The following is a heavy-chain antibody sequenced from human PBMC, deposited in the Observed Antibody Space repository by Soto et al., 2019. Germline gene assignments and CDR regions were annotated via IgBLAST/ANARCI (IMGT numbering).Heavy chain of an antibody. D-gene: IGHD3-10*01. Sequence: ASVKVSCKVSGYTLTELSIHWVRQAPGEGLEWMGGFDLENGETIYAQRFQGRVTMTEESSADTPYMELSSLRSEDTTVYYCAIEVRRGNHFDHWGQGTMVTVSS. J-gene: IGHJ4*02. CDR2: FDLENGET. CDR1: GYTLTELS. CDR3: AIEVRRGNHFDH. V-gene: IGHV1-24*01.